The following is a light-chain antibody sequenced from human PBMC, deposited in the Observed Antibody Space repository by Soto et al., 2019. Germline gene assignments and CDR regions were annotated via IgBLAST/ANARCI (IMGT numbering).Light chain of an antibody. CDR3: SSYTSSSTVI. Sequence: QSALTQPASVSGSPGQSIAISCTGSSSDVGGYSYVSWYQQHSGKAPKLMIYDVSNRPSGVSDRFSGSKSGNTASLTISGLQAEDEAEYYCSSYTSSSTVIFGGGTKLTVL. V-gene: IGLV2-14*01. CDR2: DVS. J-gene: IGLJ2*01. CDR1: SSDVGGYSY.